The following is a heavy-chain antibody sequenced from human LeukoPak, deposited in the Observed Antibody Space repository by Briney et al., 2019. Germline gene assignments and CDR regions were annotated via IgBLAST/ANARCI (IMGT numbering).Heavy chain of an antibody. Sequence: WASVKVSCKASGYTFTSYYMHWVRQAPGQGLEWMGIINPSGGSTSYAQKFQGRVTITADKSTSTAYMELSSLRSEDTAVYYCARDDYGSGRTNYYYYMDVWGKGTTVTISS. CDR1: GYTFTSYY. CDR3: ARDDYGSGRTNYYYYMDV. D-gene: IGHD3-10*01. V-gene: IGHV1-46*01. J-gene: IGHJ6*03. CDR2: INPSGGST.